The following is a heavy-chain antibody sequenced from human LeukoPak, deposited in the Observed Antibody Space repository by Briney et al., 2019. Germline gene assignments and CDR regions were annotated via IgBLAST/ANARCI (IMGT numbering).Heavy chain of an antibody. CDR3: ARIPYSGSYYGLRVYFDY. Sequence: GGSLRLSCAASGFTFSDYYMSWIRQAPGKGLEWVSYISSSGSTIYYADSVKGRFTISRDNAKNSLYLQMNSLRAEDTAVYYCARIPYSGSYYGLRVYFDYWGQGTLVTVSS. V-gene: IGHV3-11*01. J-gene: IGHJ4*02. CDR2: ISSSGSTI. D-gene: IGHD1-26*01. CDR1: GFTFSDYY.